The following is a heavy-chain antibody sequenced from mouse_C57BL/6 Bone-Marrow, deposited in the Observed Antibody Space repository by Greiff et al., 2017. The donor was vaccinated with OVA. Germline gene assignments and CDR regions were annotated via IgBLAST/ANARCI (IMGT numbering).Heavy chain of an antibody. CDR3: TRRDSSGYWYFDV. D-gene: IGHD3-2*02. J-gene: IGHJ1*03. CDR1: GFNIKDDY. CDR2: IDPENGDT. V-gene: IGHV14-4*01. Sequence: VQLKESGAELVRPGASVKLSCTASGFNIKDDYMHWVKQRPEQGLEWIGWIDPENGDTEYASKFQGKATITADTSSNTAYLQLSSLTSEDSAVYYCTRRDSSGYWYFDVWGTGTTVTVSS.